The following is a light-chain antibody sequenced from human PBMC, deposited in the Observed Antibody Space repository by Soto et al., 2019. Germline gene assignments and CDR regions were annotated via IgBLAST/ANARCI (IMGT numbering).Light chain of an antibody. CDR2: GAS. CDR1: QSVSSSY. V-gene: IGKV3-20*01. Sequence: EIVLTQSPGTLSLSPGERATLSCRASQSVSSSYLAWYQQKPGQAPRLLIYGASSRATGIPDRFSGSESGTDFTLTISRLEPEDFAVYYCQKYGRSPLTCGGGDQGG. CDR3: QKYGRSPLT. J-gene: IGKJ4*01.